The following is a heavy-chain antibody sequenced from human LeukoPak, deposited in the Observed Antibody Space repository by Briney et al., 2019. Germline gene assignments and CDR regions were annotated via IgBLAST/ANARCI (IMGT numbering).Heavy chain of an antibody. V-gene: IGHV3-23*01. CDR3: AKEIAAIGIPVVDY. D-gene: IGHD6-13*01. J-gene: IGHJ4*02. CDR2: ISSGGDA. Sequence: GGSLRLSCAASGFTFSSYSMNWVRQAPGKGLEWVSGISSGGDAFYPDSVKGRFTISRDNSKNTVYLQMNSLRVADTAIYYCAKEIAAIGIPVVDYWGQGSLVTVSS. CDR1: GFTFSSYS.